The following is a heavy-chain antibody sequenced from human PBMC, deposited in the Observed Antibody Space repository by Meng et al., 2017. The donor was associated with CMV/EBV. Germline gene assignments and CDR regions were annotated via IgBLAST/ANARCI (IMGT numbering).Heavy chain of an antibody. CDR2: IYYSGST. J-gene: IGHJ4*02. CDR3: ARAGRNTAMDY. Sequence: SETLSLTCAVSGGSISSGGYYWSWIRQHPGKGLEWIGYIYYSGSTYYNPSLKSRVTISVDTSKNQFSLKLSSVTAADTAVYYCARAGRNTAMDYWGQGTLVTVSS. CDR1: GGSISSGGYY. D-gene: IGHD5-18*01. V-gene: IGHV4-31*11.